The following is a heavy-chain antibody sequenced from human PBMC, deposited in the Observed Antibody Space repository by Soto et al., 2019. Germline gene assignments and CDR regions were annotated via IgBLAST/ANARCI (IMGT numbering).Heavy chain of an antibody. Sequence: ASVKVSCKASGYTFTSYYMHWVRQAPGQGLEWMGIINPSGGSTSYAQKFQGRVTITKDTSKNQVVLTMTNMDPVDTATYYCAHAAWGGIAVAGSYFDYWGQGTLVTVSS. D-gene: IGHD6-19*01. CDR2: INPSGGST. CDR3: AHAAWGGIAVAGSYFDY. V-gene: IGHV1-46*01. J-gene: IGHJ4*02. CDR1: GYTFTSYY.